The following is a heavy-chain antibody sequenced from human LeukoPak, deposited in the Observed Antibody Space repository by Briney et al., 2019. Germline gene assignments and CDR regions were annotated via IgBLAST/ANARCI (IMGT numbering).Heavy chain of an antibody. V-gene: IGHV3-48*03. Sequence: PGGSLRLSCEASGFXFSSYEMNWVRKAPGKGMELVSFISSCGRTMYYADSMKGRFTVSRDNAKNSVYLQMNSLRAEDTAVYYCARDLWYSGSRAPPRAFDIWGQGTMVTVSS. CDR1: GFXFSSYE. J-gene: IGHJ3*02. D-gene: IGHD1-26*01. CDR3: ARDLWYSGSRAPPRAFDI. CDR2: ISSCGRTM.